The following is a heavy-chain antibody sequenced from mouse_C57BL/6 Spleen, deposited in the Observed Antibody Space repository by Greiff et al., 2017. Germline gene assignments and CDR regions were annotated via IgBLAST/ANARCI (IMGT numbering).Heavy chain of an antibody. Sequence: DVMLVESGGGLVKPGGSLKLSCAASGFTFSDYGMHWVRQAPGKGLEWVAYISSGSSTIYYAGTVKGRFTISRDNAKNTLFLQMTSLGSEDTAMYYCAGGITRFAYWGQGTLVTVSA. J-gene: IGHJ3*01. CDR2: ISSGSSTI. V-gene: IGHV5-17*01. CDR3: AGGITRFAY. D-gene: IGHD2-4*01. CDR1: GFTFSDYG.